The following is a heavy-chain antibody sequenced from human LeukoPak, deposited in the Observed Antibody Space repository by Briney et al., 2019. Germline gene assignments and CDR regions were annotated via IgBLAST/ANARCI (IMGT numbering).Heavy chain of an antibody. Sequence: PSQTLSLTCTVSGGSISSGDYYWSWIRQPPGKGLEWIGYIYYSGSTYYNPSLKSRVTISVDTSKNQFSLKLSSVTAADTAVYYCARGARGDGYNPDSGAFDIWGQGTMVTVSS. J-gene: IGHJ3*02. V-gene: IGHV4-30-4*08. CDR1: GGSISSGDYY. CDR3: ARGARGDGYNPDSGAFDI. D-gene: IGHD5-24*01. CDR2: IYYSGST.